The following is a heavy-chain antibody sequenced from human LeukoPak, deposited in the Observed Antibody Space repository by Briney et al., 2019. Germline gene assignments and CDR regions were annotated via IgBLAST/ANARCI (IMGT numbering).Heavy chain of an antibody. CDR2: IHPNSGGT. CDR3: ARSPLYDFWSGYSYDAFDI. J-gene: IGHJ3*02. Sequence: ASVKVSCKASGYTFTGYYMHWVRQAPGQGLEWMGWIHPNSGGTNYAQKFQGRVTMTRDTSISTAYMELSRLRSDDTAVYYCARSPLYDFWSGYSYDAFDIWGQGTMVTVSS. D-gene: IGHD3-3*01. V-gene: IGHV1-2*02. CDR1: GYTFTGYY.